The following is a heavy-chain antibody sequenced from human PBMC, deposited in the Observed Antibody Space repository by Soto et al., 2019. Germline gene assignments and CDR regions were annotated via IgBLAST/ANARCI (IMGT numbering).Heavy chain of an antibody. J-gene: IGHJ6*03. CDR3: ARGTRQSSWYADYYYMDV. V-gene: IGHV4-34*01. CDR2: INHSGST. D-gene: IGHD6-13*01. Sequence: SETLSLTCAVYGGSFSGYYWSWIRQPPGKGLEWIGEINHSGSTNYNPSLKSRVTISVDTSKNQFSLKLSSVTAADTAVYYCARGTRQSSWYADYYYMDVWGKGTTVTVSS. CDR1: GGSFSGYY.